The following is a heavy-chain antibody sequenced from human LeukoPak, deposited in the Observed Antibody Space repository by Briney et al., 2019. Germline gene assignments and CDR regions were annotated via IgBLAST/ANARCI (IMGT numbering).Heavy chain of an antibody. Sequence: PSETLSLTCAVYGGSFSGYYWSWIRQPPGKGLEWIGEINHSGSTNYNPSLKRRVTISVDTSKNQFSLKLSSVTAADTAVYYCARTYSSSFPFDYWGQGTLVTVSS. J-gene: IGHJ4*02. V-gene: IGHV4-34*01. CDR1: GGSFSGYY. D-gene: IGHD6-6*01. CDR2: INHSGST. CDR3: ARTYSSSFPFDY.